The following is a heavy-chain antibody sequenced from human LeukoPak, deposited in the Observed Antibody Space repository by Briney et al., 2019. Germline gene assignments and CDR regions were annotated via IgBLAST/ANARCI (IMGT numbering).Heavy chain of an antibody. D-gene: IGHD2-2*01. CDR2: IIPIFGTA. CDR1: GGTFSSYA. CDR3: ARSSYIVVVPAAEDYYYYGMDV. V-gene: IGHV1-69*13. Sequence: SVKVSCKASGGTFSSYAISWVRQAPGQGLEWMGGIIPIFGTANYAQKFQGRVTITADESTSTAYMELSSLRSEDTAVYYSARSSYIVVVPAAEDYYYYGMDVWGKGTTVTVSS. J-gene: IGHJ6*04.